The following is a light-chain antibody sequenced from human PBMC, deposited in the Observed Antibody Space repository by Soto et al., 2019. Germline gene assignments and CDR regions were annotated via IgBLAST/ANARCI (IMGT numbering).Light chain of an antibody. CDR2: APS. CDR3: LQSYSTPYT. V-gene: IGKV1-39*01. J-gene: IGKJ3*01. Sequence: DIQMTQSPSSLSASVGDRVTITCRASQSTSSSLNWYQQKPGKAPKLLTYAPSSLQSGVPSRFSGSGSGEDFSLTFSSLETEDFAAYYWLQSYSTPYTFGPGTKVDIK. CDR1: QSTSSS.